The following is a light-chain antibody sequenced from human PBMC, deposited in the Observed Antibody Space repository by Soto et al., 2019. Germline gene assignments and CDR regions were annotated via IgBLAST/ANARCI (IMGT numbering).Light chain of an antibody. CDR3: SSYTSSSTYV. J-gene: IGLJ1*01. Sequence: QSVLTRPASVSGAAGQSITISCPGTSSDVGGYNYVSWYQQHPGKAPKLMIYDVSNRPSGVSNRFSGSKSGNTASLTISGLQAEDEADYYCSSYTSSSTYVFGTGTKVTVL. CDR1: SSDVGGYNY. CDR2: DVS. V-gene: IGLV2-14*01.